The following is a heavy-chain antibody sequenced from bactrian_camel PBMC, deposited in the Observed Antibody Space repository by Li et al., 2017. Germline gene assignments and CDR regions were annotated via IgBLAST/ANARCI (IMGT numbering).Heavy chain of an antibody. J-gene: IGHJ4*01. V-gene: IGHV3S31*01. CDR3: AKGEGTWFNELMY. Sequence: VQLVESGGGLVQPGGSLRLSCVASGFNFSAYAMTWARQAPGKEPEWVAGISADGATTYYPDSAKGRFSVSRDNAENTLHLQLNSLRPEDAGMYYCAKGEGTWFNELMYWGQGTQVTVS. D-gene: IGHD5*01. CDR1: GFNFSAYA. CDR2: ISADGATT.